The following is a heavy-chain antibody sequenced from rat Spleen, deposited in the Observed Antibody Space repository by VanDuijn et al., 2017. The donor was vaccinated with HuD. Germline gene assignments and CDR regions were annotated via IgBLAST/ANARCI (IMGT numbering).Heavy chain of an antibody. Sequence: EVQLVESGGGLVQPGRSLKLSCVPSGFTFNNYWMTWIRPAPGQGLEWVASITNTGGSTYYSDSVKGRFTISRDNAKSTLYLQMNSLRSEDTATYYCTRGTTGVMDAWGQGASVTVSS. CDR1: GFTFNNYW. J-gene: IGHJ4*01. V-gene: IGHV5-31*01. D-gene: IGHD1-5*01. CDR2: ITNTGGST. CDR3: TRGTTGVMDA.